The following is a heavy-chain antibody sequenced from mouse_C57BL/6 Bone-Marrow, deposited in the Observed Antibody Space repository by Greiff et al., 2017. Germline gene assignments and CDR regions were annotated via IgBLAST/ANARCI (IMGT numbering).Heavy chain of an antibody. CDR1: GFTFSSYA. CDR3: TRASYYGSPYYFDD. D-gene: IGHD1-1*01. V-gene: IGHV5-9-1*02. CDR2: ISSGGDYI. J-gene: IGHJ2*01. Sequence: EVQGVESGEGLVKPGGSLKLSCAASGFTFSSYAMSWVRQTPEKRLEWVAYISSGGDYIYYADPVKGRFTISRDNARNTLYLQMSRRKSEDTAMYYCTRASYYGSPYYFDDWGQGTTLTVAS.